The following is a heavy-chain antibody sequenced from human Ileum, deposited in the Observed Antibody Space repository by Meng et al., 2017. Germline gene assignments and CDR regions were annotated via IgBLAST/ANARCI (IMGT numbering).Heavy chain of an antibody. D-gene: IGHD4-17*01. V-gene: IGHV3-7*01. CDR3: ARDLGDYGDNY. J-gene: IGHJ4*02. Sequence: GGSLRLSCAASGFTFSSYWMTWVRQAPGKGLEWVANIKEDGSEKNYVDSVKGRFTISRDNAKNSLYLQMNSLRAEDTAVYYCARDLGDYGDNYWGQGTLVTVSS. CDR1: GFTFSSYW. CDR2: IKEDGSEK.